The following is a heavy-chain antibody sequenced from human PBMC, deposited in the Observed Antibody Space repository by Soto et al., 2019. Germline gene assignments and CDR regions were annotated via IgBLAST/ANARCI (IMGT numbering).Heavy chain of an antibody. CDR3: ARAFHPLAYYFDY. V-gene: IGHV1-18*04. J-gene: IGHJ4*02. Sequence: ASVKVSCKASGYTFTNHGISWARQAPGQGLEWLGWVSGNNGNTKYAQGLKGRVTLTTDTSTSTAYMELRSLRSDDTAVYYCARAFHPLAYYFDYWGQGTMVTFSS. CDR1: GYTFTNHG. CDR2: VSGNNGNT.